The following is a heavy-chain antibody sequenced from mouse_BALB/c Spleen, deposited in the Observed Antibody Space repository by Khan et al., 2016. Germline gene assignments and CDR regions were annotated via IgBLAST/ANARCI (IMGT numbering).Heavy chain of an antibody. Sequence: EVELVESGGGLVQPGGSRKLSCAASGFTFSSFGMHWVRQAPEKGLEWVAYISSGSSTIYYADTVKGRFTNPSDNPKNTLFLQMTSLRSEASAMYSCPRKGARNSYAMDSWGQGTSVTVSS. CDR1: GFTFSSFG. J-gene: IGHJ4*01. CDR2: ISSGSSTI. V-gene: IGHV5-17*02. CDR3: PRKGARNSYAMDS.